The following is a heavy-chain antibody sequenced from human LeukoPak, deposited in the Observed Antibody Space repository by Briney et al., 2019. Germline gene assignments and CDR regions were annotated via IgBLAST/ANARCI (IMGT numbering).Heavy chain of an antibody. CDR2: IYYSGNT. CDR1: GGSISPYY. CDR3: ARDWGVTARPGYMDV. J-gene: IGHJ6*03. Sequence: SETLSLTCTVSGGSISPYYWSWIRQSPGKGLERIGYIYYSGNTYYNPSLKSRVTISVDTYKNQFSLKLSSVTAADTAVYYCARDWGVTARPGYMDVWGKGTTVTVSS. V-gene: IGHV4-59*13. D-gene: IGHD6-6*01.